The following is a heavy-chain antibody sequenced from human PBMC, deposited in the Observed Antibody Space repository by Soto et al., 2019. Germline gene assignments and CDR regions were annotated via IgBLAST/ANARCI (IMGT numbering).Heavy chain of an antibody. Sequence: SETLSLTCTVSGGSVSSSSYYWDWIRQPPGKGLEWIGHIYYNGRTYYNPSLRSRVAISVDTSKNQFSLILSSVTAADSAVYYCARRPKSGSFHYYGVDVWGRGTTVTVSS. V-gene: IGHV4-39*01. CDR1: GGSVSSSSYY. CDR2: IYYNGRT. D-gene: IGHD1-26*01. CDR3: ARRPKSGSFHYYGVDV. J-gene: IGHJ6*02.